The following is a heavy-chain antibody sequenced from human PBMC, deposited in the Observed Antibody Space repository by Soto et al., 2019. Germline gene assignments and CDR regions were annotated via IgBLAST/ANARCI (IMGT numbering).Heavy chain of an antibody. CDR2: IYYSGST. Sequence: SETLSLTCIVSGGSISSSGYYWGWIRQPPGKGLEWIGSIYYSGSTYYNPSLKSRVTISVDTSKNQFSLKLSSVTAADTAVYYCARGYNYYDSSGYYNWFDPWGQGTLVTVSS. J-gene: IGHJ5*02. CDR1: GGSISSSGYY. CDR3: ARGYNYYDSSGYYNWFDP. V-gene: IGHV4-39*01. D-gene: IGHD3-22*01.